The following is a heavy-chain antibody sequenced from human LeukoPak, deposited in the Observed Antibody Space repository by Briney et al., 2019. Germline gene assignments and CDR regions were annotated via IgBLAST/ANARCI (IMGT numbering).Heavy chain of an antibody. CDR3: ARYTYYDFWSGYQTYGMDV. J-gene: IGHJ6*02. CDR1: GGSISSYY. Sequence: SETLSLTCTVSGGSISSYYWSWIRQPPGKGLEWIGYIYYSGSTSYNPSLKSRVTISVDTSKNQFSLKLSSVTAADTAVYYCARYTYYDFWSGYQTYGMDVWGQGTTVTVSS. V-gene: IGHV4-59*08. D-gene: IGHD3-3*01. CDR2: IYYSGST.